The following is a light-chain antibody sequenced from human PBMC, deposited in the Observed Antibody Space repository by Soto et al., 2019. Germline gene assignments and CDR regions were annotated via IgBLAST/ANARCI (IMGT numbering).Light chain of an antibody. Sequence: DIVMTQSPATLSVAPGERATLSCRASQSVSSNVAWYQQKPGQAPRLLISGASTRATGIPARFSGSGSGTEFTLTISSLQSEDFAVYYCQQYNNWPPWTVGQGTKVEIK. CDR3: QQYNNWPPWT. V-gene: IGKV3-15*01. CDR2: GAS. J-gene: IGKJ1*01. CDR1: QSVSSN.